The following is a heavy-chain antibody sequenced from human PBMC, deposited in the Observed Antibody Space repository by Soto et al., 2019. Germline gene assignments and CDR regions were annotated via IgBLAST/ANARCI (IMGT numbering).Heavy chain of an antibody. CDR2: ITGSGSHS. CDR3: AKGTSSEFLLSFDD. Sequence: EVQLLQSGGGLVQPGGSLRLSCMASGFPSSTYGFSTYAMTWVRQPPWKGLEWVSVITGSGSHSYYADSVKGRFTIFRDNSRNTLFLQMDSLRADDTAVYFCAKGTSSEFLLSFDDWGHGTLVTVSS. J-gene: IGHJ4*01. D-gene: IGHD3-10*01. CDR1: GFPSSTYGFSTYA. V-gene: IGHV3-23*01.